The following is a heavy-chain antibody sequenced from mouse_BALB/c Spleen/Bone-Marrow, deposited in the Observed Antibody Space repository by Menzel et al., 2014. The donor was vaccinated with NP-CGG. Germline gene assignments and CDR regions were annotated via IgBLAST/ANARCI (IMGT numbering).Heavy chain of an antibody. D-gene: IGHD2-4*01. CDR1: GFTFSSYA. J-gene: IGHJ2*01. CDR3: ARHGITRLLDY. V-gene: IGHV5-9-3*01. Sequence: EVKLMESGGGLVKPGGSLKLSCAASGFTFSSYAMSWVRQTPEKRLEWVATISSGGSYTYYPDSVKGRFIISRDNAKNTLYLQMSSLRSEDTAMYYCARHGITRLLDYWGQGTTLTVSS. CDR2: ISSGGSYT.